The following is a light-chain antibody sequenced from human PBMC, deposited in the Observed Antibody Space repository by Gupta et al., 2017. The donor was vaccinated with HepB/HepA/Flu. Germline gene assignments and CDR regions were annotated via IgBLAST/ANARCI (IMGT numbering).Light chain of an antibody. J-gene: IGKJ4*01. CDR1: QGISHF. CDR3: QQYETFPVT. Sequence: DIQMTQSPSSLSASIGDRVSFTCQASQGISHFLTWYQQKPGKAPRVIIYDASTLQTGVPLRFSGSGSGTHFTFTITSLQPEDVANYYCQQYETFPVTFGGGTRVDIK. CDR2: DAS. V-gene: IGKV1-33*01.